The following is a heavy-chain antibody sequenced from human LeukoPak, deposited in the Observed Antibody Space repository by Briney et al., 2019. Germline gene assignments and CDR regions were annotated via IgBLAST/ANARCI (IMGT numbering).Heavy chain of an antibody. Sequence: SETLSLTCTVSGGSVSSGSYYWSWIRQPPGKGLEWIGYIYYSGSTNYNPSLKSRVTISVDTSKNQFSLKLSSVTAADTAVYXCAXGXGSDDAFDIWGQGTMVTVSS. CDR3: AXGXGSDDAFDI. CDR1: GGSVSSGSYY. V-gene: IGHV4-61*01. J-gene: IGHJ3*02. CDR2: IYYSGST.